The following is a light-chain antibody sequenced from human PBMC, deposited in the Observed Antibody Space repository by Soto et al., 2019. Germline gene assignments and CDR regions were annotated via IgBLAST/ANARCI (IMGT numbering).Light chain of an antibody. J-gene: IGKJ1*01. V-gene: IGKV1-5*03. CDR2: KAS. CDR3: QRYNSYSEA. Sequence: DIQMTQSPSTLSGSVGDRVTITCRASQTISSWLAWYQQKPGKAPKLLIYKASTVKSGVPSRFSGSGSGTEFTLTISSLQPDDFAPYYCQRYNSYSEAFGQGTKVELK. CDR1: QTISSW.